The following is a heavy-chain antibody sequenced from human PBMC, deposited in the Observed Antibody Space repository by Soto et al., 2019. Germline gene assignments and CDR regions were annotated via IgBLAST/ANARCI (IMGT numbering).Heavy chain of an antibody. Sequence: ASVKVSCKASGYTFTSYGISWVRQAPGQGLEWMGWISAYNGNTNYAQKLQGRVTMTTDTSTSTAYMELRSLRSDDTAVYYCAREGSAALWFGELTLGWGQGTLVTVSS. CDR2: ISAYNGNT. V-gene: IGHV1-18*01. CDR1: GYTFTSYG. D-gene: IGHD3-10*01. J-gene: IGHJ4*02. CDR3: AREGSAALWFGELTLG.